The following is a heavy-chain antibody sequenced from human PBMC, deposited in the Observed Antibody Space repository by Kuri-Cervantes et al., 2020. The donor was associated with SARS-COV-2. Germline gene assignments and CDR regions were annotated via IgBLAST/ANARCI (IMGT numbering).Heavy chain of an antibody. D-gene: IGHD4-17*01. CDR2: ISGSSSRI. CDR1: GFTFSTYS. Sequence: GESLKISCATSGFTFSTYSMNWVRQAPGKGLEWVSYISGSSSRIYYADSVKVRFTISRDYAKDSVYLQMKSLRAEDTAVYYCARDEDYAFDYWGQGTLVTVSS. V-gene: IGHV3-48*01. CDR3: ARDEDYAFDY. J-gene: IGHJ4*02.